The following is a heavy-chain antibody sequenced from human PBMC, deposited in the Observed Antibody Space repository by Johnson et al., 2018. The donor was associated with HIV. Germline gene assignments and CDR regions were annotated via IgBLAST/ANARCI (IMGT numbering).Heavy chain of an antibody. Sequence: VQLVESGGGLVQPGGSLRLSCAASGFTLSSYDMHWVRQATGKGLEWVSEIDTAGDTYYPGSVKGRFTTSRENAKNSLYLQMNSLRAGDTAVYYCARDPGGSLGAFDIWGQGTMVTVSS. D-gene: IGHD1-26*01. CDR3: ARDPGGSLGAFDI. V-gene: IGHV3-13*01. J-gene: IGHJ3*02. CDR2: IDTAGDT. CDR1: GFTLSSYD.